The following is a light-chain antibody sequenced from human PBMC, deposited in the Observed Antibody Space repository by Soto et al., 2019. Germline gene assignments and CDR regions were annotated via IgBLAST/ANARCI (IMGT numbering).Light chain of an antibody. CDR3: QSADSSGTYVV. J-gene: IGLJ2*01. V-gene: IGLV3-25*02. Sequence: SYELTRPPSVSVSPGQTARITCSVDALPKQYAYWYQQKPGQAPVLVIYKDSERPSGIPERFSGSSSGTTVTLTISGVQAEDEADYYCQSADSSGTYVVFGGGTKVTVL. CDR2: KDS. CDR1: ALPKQY.